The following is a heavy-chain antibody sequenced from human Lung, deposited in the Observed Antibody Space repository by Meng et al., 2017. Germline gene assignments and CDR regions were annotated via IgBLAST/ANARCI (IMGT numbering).Heavy chain of an antibody. CDR1: GGSFSDYY. J-gene: IGHJ4*02. CDR3: ARGPTTMAHDFDY. V-gene: IGHV4-34*01. CDR2: INHSGST. D-gene: IGHD4-11*01. Sequence: QVHLQQWVAGLLKPSETLSLTCVVSGGSFSDYYWSWIRQPPGKGLEWIGEINHSGSTNYNPSLESRATISVDTSQNNLSLKLSSVTAADSAVYYCARGPTTMAHDFDYWGQGTLVTVSS.